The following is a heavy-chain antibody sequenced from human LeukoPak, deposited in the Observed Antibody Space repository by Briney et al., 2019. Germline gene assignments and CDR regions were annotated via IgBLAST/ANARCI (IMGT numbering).Heavy chain of an antibody. CDR1: GFTFSSYS. CDR3: AINPAMVRGVIG. Sequence: GGSLRLSCAASGFTFSSYSMNWVRQAPGKGLEWVSSISSSSSYIYYADSVKGRFTISRDNAKNSLYLQMNSLRAEDTAVYYCAINPAMVRGVIGWGLGTLVTVSS. J-gene: IGHJ4*02. V-gene: IGHV3-21*01. D-gene: IGHD3-10*01. CDR2: ISSSSSYI.